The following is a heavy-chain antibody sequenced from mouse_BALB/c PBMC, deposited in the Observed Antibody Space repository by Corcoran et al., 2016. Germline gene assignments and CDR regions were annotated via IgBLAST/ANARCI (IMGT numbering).Heavy chain of an antibody. V-gene: IGHV9-1*02. CDR3: AREITYSFDY. CDR2: INTYTGEP. CDR1: GSTFTNYG. D-gene: IGHD2-4*01. Sequence: QIQLVQPGPQLTKPGETVQNSCPASGSTFTNYGMNWVKKAPGKGLKWMGWINTYTGEPTYDDDFKGRFAFSLVTSASTAYLQINNLKNEDMATYFCAREITYSFDYWGQGTTLTVSS. J-gene: IGHJ2*01.